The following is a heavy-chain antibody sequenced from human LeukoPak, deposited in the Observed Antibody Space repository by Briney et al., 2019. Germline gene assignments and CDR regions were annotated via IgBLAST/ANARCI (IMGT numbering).Heavy chain of an antibody. Sequence: ASVKVSCKASGYTFTGYYMHWVRLAPGHGLEWMGWINPNSGGTNYAQKFQGRVTMTRDTSISTAYMELSRLRSDDTAVYYCARVDLLWFGELQFDYWGQGTLVTVSS. D-gene: IGHD3-10*01. CDR2: INPNSGGT. CDR1: GYTFTGYY. J-gene: IGHJ4*02. V-gene: IGHV1-2*02. CDR3: ARVDLLWFGELQFDY.